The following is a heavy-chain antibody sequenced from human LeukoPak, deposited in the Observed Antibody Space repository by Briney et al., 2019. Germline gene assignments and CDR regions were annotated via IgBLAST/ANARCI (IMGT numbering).Heavy chain of an antibody. CDR2: ISAYNGDT. V-gene: IGHV1-18*01. D-gene: IGHD4-17*01. CDR3: ARGAYGDYVV. J-gene: IGHJ4*02. Sequence: ASVQVSCKTSGYIFAHNGISWVRQAPGQGPEWMGWISAYNGDTNYAQNFQGRVTMTRDTSTSTVYMELRSLRSDDTAVYYCARGAYGDYVVWGQGTLVTVSS. CDR1: GYIFAHNG.